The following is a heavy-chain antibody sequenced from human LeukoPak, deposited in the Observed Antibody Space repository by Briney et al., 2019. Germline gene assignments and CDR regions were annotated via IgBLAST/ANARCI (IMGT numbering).Heavy chain of an antibody. CDR3: ARHLPFSVTGGDDAFDV. V-gene: IGHV4-59*08. CDR1: GGSISGFH. D-gene: IGHD3-16*01. CDR2: MYYSGST. Sequence: SETLSLTCTVSGGSISGFHWSWVRQPPEKGLEWIGSMYYSGSTTYNPSLKSRVTTSADTTNNQFSLTLTSLTAADTAVYYCARHLPFSVTGGDDAFDVWGPGTRVTVS. J-gene: IGHJ3*01.